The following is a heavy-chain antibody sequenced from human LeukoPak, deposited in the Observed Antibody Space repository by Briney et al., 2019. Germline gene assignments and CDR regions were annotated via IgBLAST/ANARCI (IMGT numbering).Heavy chain of an antibody. V-gene: IGHV3-43*01. Sequence: PGGSLRLSCAASGFTFDDYTMHWVRQAPGKGLEWVSLIGWDGGSTYYADSVKGRFTISRDNSKNSLYLQMNSLRTEDTALYYCAKDRAATTTGFDYWGQGTLVTVSS. CDR2: IGWDGGST. CDR1: GFTFDDYT. D-gene: IGHD6-13*01. J-gene: IGHJ4*02. CDR3: AKDRAATTTGFDY.